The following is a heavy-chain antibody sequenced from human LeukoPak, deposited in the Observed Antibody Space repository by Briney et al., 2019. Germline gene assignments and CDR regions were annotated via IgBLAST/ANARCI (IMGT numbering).Heavy chain of an antibody. CDR3: ARDKVVGPTVLDH. CDR1: GFTFSSYW. V-gene: IGHV3-7*01. CDR2: IKQDGSEK. D-gene: IGHD1-26*01. J-gene: IGHJ4*02. Sequence: PGGSLRLSCAASGFTFSSYWMSWVRQAPGKGLEWVANIKQDGSEKYYVDSVKGRFTISRDNAKNSLYLQMNSLTVEDTAMYYCARDKVVGPTVLDHWGQGTLVTVSS.